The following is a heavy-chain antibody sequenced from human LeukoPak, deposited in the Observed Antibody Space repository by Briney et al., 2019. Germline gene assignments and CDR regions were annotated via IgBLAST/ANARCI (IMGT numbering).Heavy chain of an antibody. Sequence: ASVKVSCKATGYTFTTYGIGWVRQAPGQGLEWAGRISPYNGNTNYGQKLQGRVTMTTDTSTSTAYMELRSLKSDDTAMYYCARYSDDILTGNYAFDIWGQGTMVTVSS. CDR3: ARYSDDILTGNYAFDI. V-gene: IGHV1-18*01. CDR1: GYTFTTYG. CDR2: ISPYNGNT. D-gene: IGHD3-9*01. J-gene: IGHJ3*02.